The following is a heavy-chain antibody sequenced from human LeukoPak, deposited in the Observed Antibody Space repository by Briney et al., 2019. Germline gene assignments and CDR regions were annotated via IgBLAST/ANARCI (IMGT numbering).Heavy chain of an antibody. CDR1: GFTFSSYG. V-gene: IGHV3-11*01. CDR2: ISSSGTDI. Sequence: PGGSLRLSCAASGFTFSSYGMSWIRQAPGKGLEWVAYISSSGTDIYYADSVKGRFTISRDNAKNSLYLQMNSLRAEDTAVYYCARDTSSWTLGAYWGQGTRVTVSS. D-gene: IGHD6-13*01. J-gene: IGHJ4*02. CDR3: ARDTSSWTLGAY.